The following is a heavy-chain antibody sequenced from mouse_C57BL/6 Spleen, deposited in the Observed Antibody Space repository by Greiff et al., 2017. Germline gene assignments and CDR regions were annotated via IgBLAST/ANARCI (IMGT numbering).Heavy chain of an antibody. CDR3: ARENWDEDYFDY. D-gene: IGHD4-1*01. Sequence: EVQLQQSGPGLVKPSQSLSLTCSVTGYSITSGYYWNWIRQFPGNKLEWMGYISYDGSNNYNPSLQNRISITRDTSTNQFFLKLNSVTTEDTATYYCARENWDEDYFDYWGQGTTLTVSS. J-gene: IGHJ2*01. CDR2: ISYDGSN. V-gene: IGHV3-6*01. CDR1: GYSITSGYY.